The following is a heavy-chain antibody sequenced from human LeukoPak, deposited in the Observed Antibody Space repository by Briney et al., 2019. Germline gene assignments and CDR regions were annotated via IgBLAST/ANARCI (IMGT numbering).Heavy chain of an antibody. J-gene: IGHJ4*02. V-gene: IGHV5-51*01. CDR1: GYSFTSYW. CDR3: ARTYGDKELDY. Sequence: KPGESLKISCKGSGYSFTSYWIGWVRQMPGEGLEWMGIIYPHDSDMRYSPAFQGQVTISADKSINTAYLQWSSLKASDTAMYYCARTYGDKELDYWGQGTLVTVSS. D-gene: IGHD4-17*01. CDR2: IYPHDSDM.